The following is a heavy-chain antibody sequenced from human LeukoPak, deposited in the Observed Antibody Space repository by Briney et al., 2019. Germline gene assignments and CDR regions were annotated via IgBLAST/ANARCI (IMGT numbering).Heavy chain of an antibody. J-gene: IGHJ3*02. Sequence: SETLSLTCTVSGGSISSYYWSWIRQPPGKGLEWIGYIYYSGNTNYNPSLKSRVTISADTSKNQLSLKLSSVTAADTAVYYCARGGGWDAFDIWGQGTMVTVSS. V-gene: IGHV4-59*08. D-gene: IGHD3-16*01. CDR3: ARGGGWDAFDI. CDR1: GGSISSYY. CDR2: IYYSGNT.